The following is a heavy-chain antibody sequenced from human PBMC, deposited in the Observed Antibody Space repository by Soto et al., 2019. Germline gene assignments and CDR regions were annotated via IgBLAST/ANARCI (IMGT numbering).Heavy chain of an antibody. J-gene: IGHJ5*02. D-gene: IGHD5-18*01. CDR3: ARGGADTAMVWGWFDP. CDR1: GYTFTSYD. Sequence: QVQLVQSGAEVKKPGASVKVSCKASGYTFTSYDINWVRQATGQGLEWMGWMNPNSGNTGYAQKFQGRVTMTRNTSISTAYMELSSLRSEDTAVYYCARGGADTAMVWGWFDPWGQGTLVTVSS. CDR2: MNPNSGNT. V-gene: IGHV1-8*01.